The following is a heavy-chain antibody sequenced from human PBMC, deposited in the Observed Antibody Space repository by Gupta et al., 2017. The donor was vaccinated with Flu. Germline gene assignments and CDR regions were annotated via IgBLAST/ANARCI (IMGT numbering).Heavy chain of an antibody. Sequence: WVSAISGSGGSTYYADSVKGRFTISRDNSKNTLYLQMNSLRAEDTAVYYCAKVLEEQKGSTRASYYYYYMDVWGKGTTVTVSS. CDR3: AKVLEEQKGSTRASYYYYYMDV. J-gene: IGHJ6*03. V-gene: IGHV3-23*01. CDR2: ISGSGGST. D-gene: IGHD2-2*01.